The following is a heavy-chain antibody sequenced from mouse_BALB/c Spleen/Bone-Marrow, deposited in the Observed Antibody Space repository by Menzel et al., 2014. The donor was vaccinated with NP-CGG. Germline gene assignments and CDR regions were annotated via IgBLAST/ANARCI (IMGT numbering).Heavy chain of an antibody. CDR2: INPSSGGT. D-gene: IGHD5-1*01. J-gene: IGHJ4*01. V-gene: IGHV1S81*02. CDR3: TRLPH. Sequence: QVQLQQSGAELVKPGASVKLSCRASGYTFTNYYMYWVKRRPGQGLEWIGEINPSSGGTNFNEKFKSKATLTVDKSSSTAYMQLSSLTSEDSAVYYCTRLPHWGQGTSVTVSS. CDR1: GYTFTNYY.